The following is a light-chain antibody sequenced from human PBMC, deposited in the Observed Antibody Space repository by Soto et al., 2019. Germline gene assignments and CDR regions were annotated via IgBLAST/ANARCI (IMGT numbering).Light chain of an antibody. CDR2: AAS. V-gene: IGKV1-9*01. J-gene: IGKJ3*01. CDR1: QGISNY. CDR3: QQVNSSPFT. Sequence: DIQLTQSPSFLSASIGDRVTITCRASQGISNYLAWYQQKPGKAPKLLIFAASTLQSGVPSRFSGSGSWTEFTLTISSLQPEDFATYWCQQVNSSPFTFGPGTKVDIK.